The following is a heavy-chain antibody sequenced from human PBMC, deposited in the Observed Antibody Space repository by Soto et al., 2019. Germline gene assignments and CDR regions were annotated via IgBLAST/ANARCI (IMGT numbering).Heavy chain of an antibody. Sequence: PGGSLRLSCAASGFTFSSYSMNWVRQAPGKGLEWVSSISSSSSYIYYADSVKGRFTISRDNAKNSLYLQMNSLRAEDTAVYYCARDLIQQLAHYHYYGMDVWGQGTTVTVSS. CDR1: GFTFSSYS. J-gene: IGHJ6*02. V-gene: IGHV3-21*04. CDR2: ISSSSSYI. CDR3: ARDLIQQLAHYHYYGMDV. D-gene: IGHD6-13*01.